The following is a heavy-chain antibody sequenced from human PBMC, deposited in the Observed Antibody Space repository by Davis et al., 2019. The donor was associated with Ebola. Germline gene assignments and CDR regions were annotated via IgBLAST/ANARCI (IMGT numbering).Heavy chain of an antibody. Sequence: GESLKISCAASGFTFSSYAMSWVRQAPGKGLEWVSSISSSSSYIYYADSVKGRFTISRDNAKNSLYLQMNSLRAEDTAVYYCARESVNIVASWGQGTLVTVSS. J-gene: IGHJ4*02. V-gene: IGHV3-21*01. CDR1: GFTFSSYA. CDR2: ISSSSSYI. D-gene: IGHD5-12*01. CDR3: ARESVNIVAS.